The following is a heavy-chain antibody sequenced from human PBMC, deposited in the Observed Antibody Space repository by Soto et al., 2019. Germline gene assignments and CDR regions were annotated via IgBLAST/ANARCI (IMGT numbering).Heavy chain of an antibody. Sequence: GASVKVSCKASGGTFSSYAISWVRQAPGQGLEWMGRIIPIFGTANYAQKFQGRVTITADESTSTAYMELSSLRSEDTAVYYCARDLTMVRGVIVPGFIWFDPWGQGTLVTVSS. V-gene: IGHV1-69*13. J-gene: IGHJ5*02. CDR2: IIPIFGTA. D-gene: IGHD3-10*01. CDR1: GGTFSSYA. CDR3: ARDLTMVRGVIVPGFIWFDP.